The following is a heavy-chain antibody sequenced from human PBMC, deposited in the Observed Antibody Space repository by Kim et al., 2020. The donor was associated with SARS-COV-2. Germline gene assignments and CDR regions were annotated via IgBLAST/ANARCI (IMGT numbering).Heavy chain of an antibody. V-gene: IGHV4-34*01. D-gene: IGHD3-10*01. CDR1: GGSFSGYY. Sequence: SETLSLTCAVYGGSFSGYYWSWIRQPPGKGLEWIGEINHSGSTNYNPSLKSRVTISVDTSKNQFSLKLSSVTAADTAVYYCASGRAVVRGVGSYYYYYGMDVWGQGTTVTVSS. CDR3: ASGRAVVRGVGSYYYYYGMDV. CDR2: INHSGST. J-gene: IGHJ6*02.